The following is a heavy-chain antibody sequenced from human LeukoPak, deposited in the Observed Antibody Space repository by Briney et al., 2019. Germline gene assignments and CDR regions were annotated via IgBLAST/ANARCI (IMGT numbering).Heavy chain of an antibody. D-gene: IGHD1-26*01. CDR1: GFTFSSYS. V-gene: IGHV3-23*01. CDR3: AKARLGGSYYGVGDGDLVYGDY. J-gene: IGHJ4*02. CDR2: ISGSGGNT. Sequence: GGSLRLSCAASGFTFSSYSMNWVRQAPGKGLECVSAISGSGGNTYYADSVKGRFPISRDNSKNTLYLQMNSLRAEDTAVYYCAKARLGGSYYGVGDGDLVYGDYWGQGTLVTVSS.